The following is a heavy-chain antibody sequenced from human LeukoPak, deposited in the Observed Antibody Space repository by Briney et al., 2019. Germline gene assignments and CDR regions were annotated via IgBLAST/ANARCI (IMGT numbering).Heavy chain of an antibody. Sequence: SEDLFPTSSIFGGGFRGYYWRWFRQRPGEGGGGGGGINHSGSTNYNPSLKSRVTISVDTSKNQFSLKLSSVTAADTAVYYCARGSTLLRTHDASFYDYWGQGTLVTVSS. D-gene: IGHD1-14*01. CDR3: ARGSTLLRTHDASFYDY. CDR2: INHSGST. J-gene: IGHJ4*02. V-gene: IGHV4-34*01. CDR1: GGGFRGYY.